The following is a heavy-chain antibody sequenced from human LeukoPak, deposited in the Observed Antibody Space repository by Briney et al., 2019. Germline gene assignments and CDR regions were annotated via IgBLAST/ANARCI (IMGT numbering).Heavy chain of an antibody. CDR3: ARDRLGYCSSTSCYPFDY. D-gene: IGHD2-2*01. V-gene: IGHV1-18*01. CDR2: ISAYNGNT. Sequence: GASVKVSCKASGYTFTSYGISWVRQAPGQGLEWMVWISAYNGNTNYAQKLQGRVTMTTDTSTSTAYMELRSLRSDDTAVYYCARDRLGYCSSTSCYPFDYWGQGTLVTVSS. J-gene: IGHJ4*02. CDR1: GYTFTSYG.